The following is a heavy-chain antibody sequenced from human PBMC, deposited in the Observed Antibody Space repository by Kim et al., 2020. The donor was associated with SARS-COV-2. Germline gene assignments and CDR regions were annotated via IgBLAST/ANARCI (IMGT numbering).Heavy chain of an antibody. Sequence: SVKVSCKASGGTVSSNVISWVRQAPGQGLEWMGRIIPVLDVVTYAQNFQDRVRITADKSTITAYMELSSLRSEDTAVYFCARDRPSVVGYYFDSWGQGTRVTGSS. V-gene: IGHV1-69*10. CDR3: ARDRPSVVGYYFDS. CDR1: GGTVSSNV. D-gene: IGHD2-15*01. CDR2: IIPVLDVV. J-gene: IGHJ4*02.